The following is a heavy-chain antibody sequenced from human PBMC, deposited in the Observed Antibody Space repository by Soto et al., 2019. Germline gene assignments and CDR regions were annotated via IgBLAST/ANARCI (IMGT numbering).Heavy chain of an antibody. V-gene: IGHV3-15*07. D-gene: IGHD3-22*01. CDR1: GFTFSNAW. CDR2: IKSKTDGGTT. Sequence: GSLRLSCAASGFTFSNAWMNWVRQAPGKGLEWVGRIKSKTDGGTTDYAAPVKGRFTISRDDSKNTLYLQMNSLKTEDTAVYYCTTDPNYYDSSGYYPMTYYYYGMDVWGQGTTVTVSS. CDR3: TTDPNYYDSSGYYPMTYYYYGMDV. J-gene: IGHJ6*02.